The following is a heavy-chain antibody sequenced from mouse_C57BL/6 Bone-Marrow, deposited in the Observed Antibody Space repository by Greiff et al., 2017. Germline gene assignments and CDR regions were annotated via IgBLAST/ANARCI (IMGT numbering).Heavy chain of an antibody. CDR3: ARSVGGYYGMDY. Sequence: VQLQQPGAELVKPGASVKLSCKASGYTFTSYWMHWVKQRPGQGLEWIGMIHPNSGSTNYNEKFKSKATLTVDKSSSTAYMQLSSLTSEDSAVYYCARSVGGYYGMDYGGQGTSVTVSS. D-gene: IGHD1-1*02. J-gene: IGHJ4*01. V-gene: IGHV1-64*01. CDR2: IHPNSGST. CDR1: GYTFTSYW.